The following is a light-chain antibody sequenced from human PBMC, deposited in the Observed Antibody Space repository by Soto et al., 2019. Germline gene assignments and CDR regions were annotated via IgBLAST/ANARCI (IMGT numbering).Light chain of an antibody. J-gene: IGKJ5*01. V-gene: IGKV3-11*01. CDR1: QSVSSY. CDR3: QQRSNWIT. CDR2: DAS. Sequence: EIVLTQSPATLSLSPWEIATLSCRASQSVSSYLAWYQQKPGQAPRLLIYDASNRATGIPARFSGSGSGTDFILTISSLEPEDFAVYYCQQRSNWITFGQGTRLEIK.